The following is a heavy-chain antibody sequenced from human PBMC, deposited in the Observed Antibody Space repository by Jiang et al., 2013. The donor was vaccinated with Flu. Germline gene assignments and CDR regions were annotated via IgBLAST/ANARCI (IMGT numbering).Heavy chain of an antibody. D-gene: IGHD3-22*01. Sequence: SGGSISSYYWSWIRQPPGKGLEWIGYIYYSGSTNYNPPSRVESPWSVDTSKNQFSLKLSSVTAADTAVYYCARVYYSSGYYYYYYGMDVWGQGTTVTVSS. CDR3: ARVYYSSGYYYYYYGMDV. V-gene: IGHV4-59*01. CDR2: IYYSGST. J-gene: IGHJ6*02. CDR1: GGSISSYY.